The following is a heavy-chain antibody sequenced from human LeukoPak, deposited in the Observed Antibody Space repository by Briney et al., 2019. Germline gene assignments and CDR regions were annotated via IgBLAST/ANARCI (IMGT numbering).Heavy chain of an antibody. CDR1: GFTVSGNF. CDR2: IYIAGST. CDR3: ARDSIVGDRLDAFDL. Sequence: GGSLRPSCAASGFTVSGNFMSWVRRAPGKGLDWVSVIYIAGSTHSADSVKGGFTISRDDSKNTLYLQMNSLEAEDTAVYCCARDSIVGDRLDAFDLWGQGPMVTVSS. V-gene: IGHV3-53*05. J-gene: IGHJ3*01. D-gene: IGHD1-26*01.